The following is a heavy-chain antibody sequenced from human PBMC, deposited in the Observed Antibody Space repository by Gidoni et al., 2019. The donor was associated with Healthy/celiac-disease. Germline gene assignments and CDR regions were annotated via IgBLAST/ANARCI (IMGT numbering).Heavy chain of an antibody. CDR1: GGSISSGSYY. J-gene: IGHJ6*02. Sequence: QVQLQESGPGLVKPSQTLSLTCTVSGGSISSGSYYWSWLRQPAGKGLEWIGRIYTSGSTNYNPSLKSRVTISVDTSKNQFSLKLSSVTAADTAVYYCARDTITMVRGVSPLNYYYYYGMDVWGQGTTVTVSS. CDR2: IYTSGST. CDR3: ARDTITMVRGVSPLNYYYYYGMDV. V-gene: IGHV4-61*02. D-gene: IGHD3-10*01.